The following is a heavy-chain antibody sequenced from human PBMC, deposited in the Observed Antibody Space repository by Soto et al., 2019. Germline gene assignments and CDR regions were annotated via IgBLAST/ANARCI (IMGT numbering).Heavy chain of an antibody. V-gene: IGHV3-23*01. CDR3: ARAGRVQDYFDY. CDR1: GFTVSSYA. CDR2: IIGSGGST. Sequence: CGCLRLSCAASGFTVSSYAMSWVRQAPGKGLEWVSAIIGSGGSTYYADSVKGRFTISRDNSKNTLYLQMNSLRAEDTAVYYCARAGRVQDYFDYWGQGTLVTVSS. J-gene: IGHJ4*02. D-gene: IGHD3-10*02.